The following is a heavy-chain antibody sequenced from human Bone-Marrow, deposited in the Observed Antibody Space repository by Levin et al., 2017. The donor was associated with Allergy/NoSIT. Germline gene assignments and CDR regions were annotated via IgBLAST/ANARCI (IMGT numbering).Heavy chain of an antibody. CDR1: GFTFSSYG. CDR2: ISSDGSTK. J-gene: IGHJ6*02. CDR3: ARGGYNTGWPPLGV. Sequence: GGSLRLSCAASGFTFSSYGMHWVRQAPGKGPEWVTLISSDGSTKYYADSVKGRFPISRDTSKKTVYLQMSNLRVEDSAVYFCARGGYNTGWPPLGVWGQGTTVTVS. D-gene: IGHD6-19*01. V-gene: IGHV3-33*01.